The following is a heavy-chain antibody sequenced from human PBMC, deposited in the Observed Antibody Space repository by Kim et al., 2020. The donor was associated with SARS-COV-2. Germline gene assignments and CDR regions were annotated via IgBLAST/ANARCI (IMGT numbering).Heavy chain of an antibody. CDR3: ARHARVRLSAMPHYFDY. D-gene: IGHD2-2*01. Sequence: PKSRVTISVDTSKNQFSLKLSSVTAADTAVYYCARHARVRLSAMPHYFDYWGQGTLVTVSS. V-gene: IGHV4-39*01. J-gene: IGHJ4*02.